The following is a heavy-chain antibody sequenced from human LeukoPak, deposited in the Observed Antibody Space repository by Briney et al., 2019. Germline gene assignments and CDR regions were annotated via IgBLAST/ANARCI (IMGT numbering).Heavy chain of an antibody. CDR1: GYRFTSYW. V-gene: IGHV5-51*01. CDR3: ARMPYSSSWYQAFDI. CDR2: IYPGDSDT. D-gene: IGHD6-13*01. J-gene: IGHJ3*02. Sequence: PGESLKISCKGSGYRFTSYWIGWVRQMPGKGLEWMGIIYPGDSDTRYSPSFQGQVTISADKSISTAYLQWSSLKASDTAMYYCARMPYSSSWYQAFDIWGQGTMVTVSS.